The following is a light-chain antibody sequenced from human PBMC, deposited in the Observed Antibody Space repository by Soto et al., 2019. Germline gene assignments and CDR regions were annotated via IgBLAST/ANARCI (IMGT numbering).Light chain of an antibody. Sequence: QSALTQPASVSGSPGQSITISCTGSTSDIGGYNYVSWYQQHPGKAPKLLIYDVSYRPSGISDRFSGSKSGNTASLTISGLQPEDGADYYCSSYGASSTLFGGGTKVTVL. CDR1: TSDIGGYNY. CDR3: SSYGASSTL. J-gene: IGLJ2*01. CDR2: DVS. V-gene: IGLV2-14*03.